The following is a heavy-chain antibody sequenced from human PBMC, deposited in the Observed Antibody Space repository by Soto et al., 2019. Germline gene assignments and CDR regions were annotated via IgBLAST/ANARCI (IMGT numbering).Heavy chain of an antibody. CDR2: IYYSGST. D-gene: IGHD3-10*01. CDR1: GGSISSGGYY. CDR3: ARDGRGYYYGMDV. J-gene: IGHJ6*02. Sequence: QVHLQESGPGLVKPSQTLSLTCTVSGGSISSGGYYLSWIRQHPWKGLEWIGYIYYSGSTYYNPSLKSRVTISVDTSKNQFSLKLSSVTAADTAVYYCARDGRGYYYGMDVWGQGTTVTVSS. V-gene: IGHV4-31*03.